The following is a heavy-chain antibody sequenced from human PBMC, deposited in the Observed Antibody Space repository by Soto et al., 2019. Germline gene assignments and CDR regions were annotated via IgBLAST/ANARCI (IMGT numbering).Heavy chain of an antibody. CDR2: IKSKTDGGTT. D-gene: IGHD4-17*01. CDR3: ARDLAPTVTTTDWFDP. V-gene: IGHV3-15*07. CDR1: GFTFSNAW. Sequence: GGSLRLSCAASGFTFSNAWMNWVRQAPGKGLEWVGRIKSKTDGGTTDYAAPVKGRFTISRDDSKNTLYLQMNSLKTEDTAVYYCARDLAPTVTTTDWFDPWGQGTLVTVSS. J-gene: IGHJ5*02.